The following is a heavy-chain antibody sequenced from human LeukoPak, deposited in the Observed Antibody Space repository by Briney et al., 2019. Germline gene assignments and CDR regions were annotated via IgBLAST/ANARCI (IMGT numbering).Heavy chain of an antibody. CDR3: ATQGLLLWFGELLGFDY. J-gene: IGHJ4*02. CDR2: ISGSGGST. CDR1: GFTFSSYA. D-gene: IGHD3-10*01. Sequence: PGGSLRLSCAASGFTFSSYAMSWVRQAPGKGLEWVSAISGSGGSTYYADSVKGRLTISRDNSKNTLYLQMNSLRAEDTAVYYCATQGLLLWFGELLGFDYWGQGTLVTVSS. V-gene: IGHV3-23*01.